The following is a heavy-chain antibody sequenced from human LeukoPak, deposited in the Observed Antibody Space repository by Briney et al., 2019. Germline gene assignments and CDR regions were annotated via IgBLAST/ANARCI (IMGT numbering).Heavy chain of an antibody. CDR3: ARGIAVAGRSSHFDY. D-gene: IGHD6-19*01. CDR1: GYTFTSYY. V-gene: IGHV1-46*01. J-gene: IGHJ4*02. Sequence: GASVKVSCKASGYTFTSYYMHWVRQAPGQGLEWMGIINPSGGSTSYAQKFQGRVTMTRDMPTSTVYMELSSLRSEDTAVYYCARGIAVAGRSSHFDYWGQGTLVTVSS. CDR2: INPSGGST.